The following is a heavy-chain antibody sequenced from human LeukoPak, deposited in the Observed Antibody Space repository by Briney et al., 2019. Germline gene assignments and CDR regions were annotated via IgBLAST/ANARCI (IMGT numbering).Heavy chain of an antibody. CDR1: GFTFSNYW. D-gene: IGHD4-17*01. J-gene: IGHJ5*02. CDR2: ISSSSYI. CDR3: ARATVDNWFDP. V-gene: IGHV3-21*01. Sequence: GGSLRLSCAASGFTFSNYWMSWVRQPLGKGLEWVSSISSSSYIYYADSVKGRFTISRDNAKNSLYLQMNSLRAEDTAVYYCARATVDNWFDPWGQGTLVTVSS.